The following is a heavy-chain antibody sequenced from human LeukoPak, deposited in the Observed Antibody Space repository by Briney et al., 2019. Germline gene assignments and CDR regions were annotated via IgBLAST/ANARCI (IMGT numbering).Heavy chain of an antibody. CDR2: IYTSGST. CDR1: GGSISSYY. CDR3: ARVPVDILAGYQDY. J-gene: IGHJ4*02. V-gene: IGHV4-4*07. Sequence: WETLSLTCTVSGGSISSYYWSWIRQPAGKGLEWIGRIYTSGSTNYNPSLKSRVTMSVDTSKNQFSLKLSSVTAADTALYYCARVPVDILAGYQDYWGQGTLVTVSS. D-gene: IGHD3-9*01.